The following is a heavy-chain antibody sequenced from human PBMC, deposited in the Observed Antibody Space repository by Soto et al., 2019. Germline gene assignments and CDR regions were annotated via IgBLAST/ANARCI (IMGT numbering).Heavy chain of an antibody. D-gene: IGHD3-22*01. CDR2: IYSGGST. J-gene: IGHJ1*01. CDR3: ARDRVESGYPEYFQH. CDR1: GFTVSSNS. V-gene: IGHV3-53*01. Sequence: EVPLVESGGGLIQPGGSLRLSCPASGFTVSSNSMSWVRQAPGKGLEWVSVIYSGGSTYYADSVKGRLTISRDNSKNTLYLQMNSLRAEDTAVYYCARDRVESGYPEYFQHWGQGTLVTVSS.